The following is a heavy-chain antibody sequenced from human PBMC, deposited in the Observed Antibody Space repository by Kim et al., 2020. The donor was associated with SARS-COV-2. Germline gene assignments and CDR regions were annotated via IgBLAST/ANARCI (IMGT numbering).Heavy chain of an antibody. J-gene: IGHJ4*01. CDR1: GFTFSSYT. V-gene: IGHV3-48*02. CDR3: ARAWSGSSWFQGY. CDR2: ITGSSGII. Sequence: GGSLRLSCAAAGFTFSSYTMNWVRQAPGKGLEWVSYITGSSGIIDYADSVKGRFTISRVNAKNSLYLQMNSLTDEDTALNYCARAWSGSSWFQGYWGHGT. D-gene: IGHD6-13*01.